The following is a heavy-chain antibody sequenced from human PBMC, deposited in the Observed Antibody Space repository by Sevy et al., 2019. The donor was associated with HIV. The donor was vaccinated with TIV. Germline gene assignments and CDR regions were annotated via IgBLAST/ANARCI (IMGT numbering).Heavy chain of an antibody. J-gene: IGHJ5*02. D-gene: IGHD3-10*01. V-gene: IGHV4-38-2*02. Sequence: SETLSLTCAVSGYSISSGYYWGWIRQPPGKGLEWIGSIYHSGSTYYNPSLKSRVTISVDTSKNQFSLKLSSVTAADTAVYYCARDGLVRGSKEWFDPWGQGTLVTVSS. CDR3: ARDGLVRGSKEWFDP. CDR1: GYSISSGYY. CDR2: IYHSGST.